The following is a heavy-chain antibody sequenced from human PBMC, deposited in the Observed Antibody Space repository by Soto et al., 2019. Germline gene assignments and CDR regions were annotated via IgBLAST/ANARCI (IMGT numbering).Heavy chain of an antibody. CDR2: INHSGST. CDR1: GGSFSGYY. V-gene: IGHV4-34*01. Sequence: PSETLSLTCAVYGGSFSGYYWSWIRQPPGKGLEWIGEINHSGSTNYNPSLKSRVTISVDTSKNQFSLKLSSVTAADTAVYYCARETDDSSGYHDYFDYWGQGTLVTVSS. CDR3: ARETDDSSGYHDYFDY. J-gene: IGHJ4*02. D-gene: IGHD3-22*01.